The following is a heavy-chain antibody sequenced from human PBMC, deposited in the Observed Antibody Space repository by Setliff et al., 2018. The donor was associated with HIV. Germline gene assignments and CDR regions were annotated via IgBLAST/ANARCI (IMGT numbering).Heavy chain of an antibody. J-gene: IGHJ4*02. CDR2: IYYSGST. V-gene: IGHV4-59*08. CDR3: ARNYTPSGYSSAVDY. CDR1: GGSISSYY. D-gene: IGHD5-12*01. Sequence: SETLSLTCTVSGGSISSYYWSWIRQPPGKGLEWIGYIYYSGSTYYNPSLKSRVTISVDTSKNQFSLKLSSVTAADTAVYFCARNYTPSGYSSAVDYWGQGTLVTVSS.